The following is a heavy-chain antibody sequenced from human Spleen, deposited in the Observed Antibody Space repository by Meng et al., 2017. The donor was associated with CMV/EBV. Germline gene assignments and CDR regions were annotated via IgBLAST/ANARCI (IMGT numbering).Heavy chain of an antibody. CDR1: GFTFSSYA. Sequence: LRLSCAASGFTFSSYAMHWVRQAPGKGLEWVAVISYDGSNKYYADSVKGRFTISRDNSKNTLYLQMNSLRAEDTAVYYCARAVYHYYDSSRPSLLDYWGQGTLVTVSS. CDR2: ISYDGSNK. V-gene: IGHV3-30-3*01. J-gene: IGHJ4*02. D-gene: IGHD3-22*01. CDR3: ARAVYHYYDSSRPSLLDY.